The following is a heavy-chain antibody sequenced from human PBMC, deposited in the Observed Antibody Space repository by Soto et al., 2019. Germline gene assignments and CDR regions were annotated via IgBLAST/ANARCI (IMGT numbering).Heavy chain of an antibody. CDR2: IKQDGSEK. CDR3: ARDCPLELNDYIWGSYRYEVFDY. V-gene: IGHV3-7*01. CDR1: GFTFSSYW. Sequence: GGSLRLSCAASGFTFSSYWMSWVRQAPGKGLEWVANIKQDGSEKYYVDSVKGRFTISRDNAKNSLYLQMNGLRAEDTAVYYCARDCPLELNDYIWGSYRYEVFDYWGQGTLVTVSS. D-gene: IGHD3-16*02. J-gene: IGHJ4*02.